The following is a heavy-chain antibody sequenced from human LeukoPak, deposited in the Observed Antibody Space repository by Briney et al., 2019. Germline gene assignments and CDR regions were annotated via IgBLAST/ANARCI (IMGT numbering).Heavy chain of an antibody. CDR3: ARDSPPSFFYDFWSGYFDN. Sequence: GASVKVSCKASGYTFTSYGISWVRQAPGQGLEWMGWISAYNGNTNYAQKLQGRVTMTTDTSTSTAYMELRSLRSDDTAVYYCARDSPPSFFYDFWSGYFDNWGQGTLVTVSS. D-gene: IGHD3-3*01. CDR1: GYTFTSYG. V-gene: IGHV1-18*01. CDR2: ISAYNGNT. J-gene: IGHJ4*02.